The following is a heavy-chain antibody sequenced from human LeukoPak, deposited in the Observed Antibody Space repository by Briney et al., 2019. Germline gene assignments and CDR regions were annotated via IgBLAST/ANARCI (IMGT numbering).Heavy chain of an antibody. CDR3: ARHGSEAGTFDY. CDR2: IYYSGSI. D-gene: IGHD2-15*01. V-gene: IGHV4-59*08. CDR1: GGSISSYY. J-gene: IGHJ4*02. Sequence: SETLSLTCTVSGGSISSYYWSRIRQPPGKGLEWIGYIYYSGSINYNPSLKSRVTISVDTSKNQFSLKLSSVTAADTAVYYCARHGSEAGTFDYWGQGTLVTVSS.